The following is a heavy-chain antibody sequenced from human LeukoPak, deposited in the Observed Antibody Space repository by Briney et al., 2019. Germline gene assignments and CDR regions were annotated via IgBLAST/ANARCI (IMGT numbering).Heavy chain of an antibody. Sequence: ASLKVSCKASGYTFTGYYMHWVQQAPGQGLEWMGWINPNSGGTNYAQKFQGRVTMTRDTSISTAYMELSRLRSDDTAVYYCARGDGYNGDWFDPWGQGTLVTVSS. CDR2: INPNSGGT. J-gene: IGHJ5*02. V-gene: IGHV1-2*02. CDR3: ARGDGYNGDWFDP. D-gene: IGHD5-24*01. CDR1: GYTFTGYY.